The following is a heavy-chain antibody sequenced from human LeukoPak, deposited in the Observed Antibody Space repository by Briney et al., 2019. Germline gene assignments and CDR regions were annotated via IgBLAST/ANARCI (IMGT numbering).Heavy chain of an antibody. CDR3: ARVGTGISLGFDY. Sequence: PSETLSLTCTVSGGSISSSSYYWGWIRQPPGKGLEWIGSIYYSGSTYYNPSLKSRVTISVDTSKSQFSLKLSSVTAADTAVYYCARVGTGISLGFDYWGQGTLVTVSS. V-gene: IGHV4-39*07. J-gene: IGHJ4*02. CDR1: GGSISSSSYY. D-gene: IGHD1-1*01. CDR2: IYYSGST.